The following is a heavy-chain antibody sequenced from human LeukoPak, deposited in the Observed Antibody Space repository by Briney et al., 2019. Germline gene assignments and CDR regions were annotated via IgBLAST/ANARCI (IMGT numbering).Heavy chain of an antibody. D-gene: IGHD6-13*01. Sequence: GGSLRLSCAASGFTFSSYSMDWVRQAPGKGLEWVAYIGPSSSARNYADSVKGRFTISRDNAKNSLYLQMNSLRAEDTAVYYCARGGSIAAAGDQNLGYYYYYMDVWGKGTTVTVSS. CDR3: ARGGSIAAAGDQNLGYYYYYMDV. CDR1: GFTFSSYS. V-gene: IGHV3-48*01. CDR2: IGPSSSAR. J-gene: IGHJ6*03.